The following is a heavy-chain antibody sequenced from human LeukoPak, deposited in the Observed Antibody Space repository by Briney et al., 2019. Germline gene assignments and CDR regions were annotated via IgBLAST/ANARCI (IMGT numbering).Heavy chain of an antibody. J-gene: IGHJ4*02. CDR1: GFTFSSYS. Sequence: PGGSLRLSCAASGFTFSSYSMNWVRQAPGKGLEWVSSISSSSSYIYYADSVKGRFTISRDSAKNSLYLQMNSLRAEDTAVYYCARSLRVVPAAISDYWGQGTLVTVSS. V-gene: IGHV3-21*01. CDR3: ARSLRVVPAAISDY. D-gene: IGHD2-2*02. CDR2: ISSSSSYI.